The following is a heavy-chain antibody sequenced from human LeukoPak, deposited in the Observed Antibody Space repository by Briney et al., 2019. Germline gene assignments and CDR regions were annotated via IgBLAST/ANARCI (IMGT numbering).Heavy chain of an antibody. CDR3: ARVVVVPAANWFDP. Sequence: SETLSLTCTVSGGSISSSSYYWGWIRQPPGKGLEWIGSIYYSGSTYYNPSLKSRVTISVDTSKNQFSLKLSSVTAADTAVYYCARVVVVPAANWFDPRGQGTLVTVSS. CDR2: IYYSGST. CDR1: GGSISSSSYY. J-gene: IGHJ5*02. V-gene: IGHV4-39*07. D-gene: IGHD2-2*01.